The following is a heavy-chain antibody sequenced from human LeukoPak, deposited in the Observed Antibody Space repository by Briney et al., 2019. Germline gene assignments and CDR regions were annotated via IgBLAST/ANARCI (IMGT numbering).Heavy chain of an antibody. J-gene: IGHJ4*01. Sequence: GGSLRLSCAASGFTFSSDGMHWVRQAPGKGLEYVSAISSDGGSTYYANSVKGRFTISRDNSKNTLYLQMGSLRADDMAVYYCARDSSRWYPNVLDYWGHGTLVTVSS. CDR3: ARDSSRWYPNVLDY. CDR2: ISSDGGST. D-gene: IGHD6-13*01. V-gene: IGHV3-64*01. CDR1: GFTFSSDG.